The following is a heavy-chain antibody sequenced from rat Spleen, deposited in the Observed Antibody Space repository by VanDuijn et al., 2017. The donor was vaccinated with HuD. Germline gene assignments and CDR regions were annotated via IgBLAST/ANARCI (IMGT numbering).Heavy chain of an antibody. D-gene: IGHD1-1*01. CDR1: GFSLTSYN. J-gene: IGHJ4*01. CDR2: IWTGGST. Sequence: QVQLKESGPGLVQPSQTLSLTCTVSGFSLTSYNVHWVRQPTGKGLEWMGIIWTGGSTDYNSALKSRLSISRDTSKSKFFLKMNSLQTEDIATYYCAREGIYSGVMDAWGQGASVTVSS. CDR3: AREGIYSGVMDA. V-gene: IGHV2-30*01.